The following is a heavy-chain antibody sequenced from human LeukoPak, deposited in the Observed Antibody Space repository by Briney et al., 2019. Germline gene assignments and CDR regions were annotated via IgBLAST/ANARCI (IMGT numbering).Heavy chain of an antibody. J-gene: IGHJ4*02. D-gene: IGHD6-19*01. CDR2: ISSSSSTI. CDR3: ARRIAVAGTFFDY. CDR1: GFTVSSNY. Sequence: PGGSLRLSCAASGFTVSSNYMSWVRQAPGKGLEWVSYISSSSSTIYYADSVKGRFTISRDNAKNSLYLQMNSLRDEDTAVYYCARRIAVAGTFFDYWGQGTLVTVSS. V-gene: IGHV3-48*02.